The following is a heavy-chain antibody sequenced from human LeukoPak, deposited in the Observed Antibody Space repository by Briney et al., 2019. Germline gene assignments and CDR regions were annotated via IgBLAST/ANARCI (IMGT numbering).Heavy chain of an antibody. CDR1: GFTFSSYA. J-gene: IGHJ4*02. CDR3: ANTIVVVPAANLS. Sequence: GGSLRLSCAASGFTFSSYAMSWVRQAPGKGLEWVSAISGSGGSTYYADSVKGRSTISRDNSKNTLYLQMNSLRAEDTAVYYCANTIVVVPAANLSWGQGTLVTVSS. CDR2: ISGSGGST. D-gene: IGHD2-2*01. V-gene: IGHV3-23*01.